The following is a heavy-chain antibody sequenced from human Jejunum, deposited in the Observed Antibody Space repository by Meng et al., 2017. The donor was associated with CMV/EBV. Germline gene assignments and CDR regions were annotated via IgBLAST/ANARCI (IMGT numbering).Heavy chain of an antibody. D-gene: IGHD5-24*01. CDR2: IDTYKGDT. Sequence: GYTLTSYGISRVRQAPGQGLEWMGWIDTYKGDTNYIQKLQGRVTMTTDTSTTTAYMELRSLRSDDTAIYYCARRSRNGYNSEIDYWGQGTLVTVSS. V-gene: IGHV1-18*01. CDR1: GYTLTSYG. J-gene: IGHJ4*02. CDR3: ARRSRNGYNSEIDY.